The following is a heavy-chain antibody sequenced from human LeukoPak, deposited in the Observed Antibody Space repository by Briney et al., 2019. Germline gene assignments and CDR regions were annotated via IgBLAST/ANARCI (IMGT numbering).Heavy chain of an antibody. Sequence: GGSLRLSCAASGFTFSSYGMHWVRQAPGKGLEWVAFIRYDGSNKYYADSVKGRFTISRDNAKNSLYLQMNSLRAEDTAVYYCARVGGYSYGPDYWGQGTLVTVSS. J-gene: IGHJ4*02. CDR2: IRYDGSNK. CDR3: ARVGGYSYGPDY. D-gene: IGHD5-18*01. CDR1: GFTFSSYG. V-gene: IGHV3-30*02.